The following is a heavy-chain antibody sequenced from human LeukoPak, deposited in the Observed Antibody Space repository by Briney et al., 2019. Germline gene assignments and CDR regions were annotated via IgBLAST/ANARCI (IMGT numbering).Heavy chain of an antibody. CDR3: ARVGPSMGHFDY. J-gene: IGHJ4*02. CDR2: INHSGST. V-gene: IGHV4-34*01. D-gene: IGHD1-26*01. CDR1: GGSFSGYY. Sequence: PSETLSLTCAVYGGSFSGYYWSWVRQPPGKGLEWVGEINHSGSTNYNPSLKSRVTISVDTSKNQFSLKLSSVTAADTAVYYCARVGPSMGHFDYWGQGTLVTVSS.